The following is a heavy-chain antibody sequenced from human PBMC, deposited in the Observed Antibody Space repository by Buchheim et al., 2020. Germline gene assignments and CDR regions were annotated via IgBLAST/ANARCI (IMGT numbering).Heavy chain of an antibody. D-gene: IGHD1-1*01. CDR3: ARGGTYYSYFDL. J-gene: IGHJ2*01. CDR1: GHSFTTYW. Sequence: EVQLVQSGAEVKEPAESLKISCKGSGHSFTTYWIAWVRQMPGKGLEWMGVIYPGDSDTRYSPSFQGKVTISADKSIRNAYPQWSSLKASDSAMYYCARGGTYYSYFDLWGRGTL. V-gene: IGHV5-51*01. CDR2: IYPGDSDT.